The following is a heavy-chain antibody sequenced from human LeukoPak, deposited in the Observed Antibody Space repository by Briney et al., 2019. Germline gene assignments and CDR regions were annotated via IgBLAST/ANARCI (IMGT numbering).Heavy chain of an antibody. Sequence: ASVKVSCKASGYTFTSYGISWVRQAPGQGLEWMGWISPYNGNTNYAQKLQGRVTMTTDTSTSTAYMELRSLRSDDTAVYYCARAMITFGGVYHWFDPWGQGTLVTVSS. J-gene: IGHJ5*02. CDR2: ISPYNGNT. D-gene: IGHD3-16*01. CDR3: ARAMITFGGVYHWFDP. V-gene: IGHV1-18*01. CDR1: GYTFTSYG.